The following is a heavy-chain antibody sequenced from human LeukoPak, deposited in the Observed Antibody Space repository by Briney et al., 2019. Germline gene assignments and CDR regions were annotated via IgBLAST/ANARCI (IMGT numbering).Heavy chain of an antibody. CDR3: ARDRLQLQS. CDR1: GFTFSSYE. Sequence: SGGSLRLSCAASGFTFSSYEMNWVRQAPGKGLEWIGYIYYTGNTNYNPSLKSRVTISVDTSKNQFSLKLSSVTAADTAVYYCARDRLQLQSWGQGTLVTVSS. CDR2: IYYTGNT. D-gene: IGHD1-1*01. J-gene: IGHJ5*02. V-gene: IGHV4-59*01.